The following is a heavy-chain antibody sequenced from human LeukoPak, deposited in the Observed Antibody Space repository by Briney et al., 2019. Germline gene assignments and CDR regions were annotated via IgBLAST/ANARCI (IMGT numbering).Heavy chain of an antibody. J-gene: IGHJ4*02. CDR3: ASSYTTLGYCSGGSCYGN. V-gene: IGHV1-69*04. CDR1: GGTFSSYA. D-gene: IGHD2-15*01. Sequence: SVKVSCKASGGTFSSYAISWVRQAPGQGLEWMGRIIPIFGIANYAQKFQGRVTITADKSTSTAYMELSSLRSEDTGVYYCASSYTTLGYCSGGSCYGNWGQGTLVTVSS. CDR2: IIPIFGIA.